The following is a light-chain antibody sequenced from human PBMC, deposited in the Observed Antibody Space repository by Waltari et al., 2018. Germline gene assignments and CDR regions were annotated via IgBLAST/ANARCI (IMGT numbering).Light chain of an antibody. CDR2: AAS. CDR3: QQYYSYPPT. Sequence: IRITQSPSSLSASTGDRVTITCRASQGISSYLAWYQQKPGKAPKLLIYAASTLQSGVPSRFSGSGSGTDFTLTISCLQSEDFATYYCQQYYSYPPTFGGGTKVEIK. CDR1: QGISSY. J-gene: IGKJ4*01. V-gene: IGKV1-8*01.